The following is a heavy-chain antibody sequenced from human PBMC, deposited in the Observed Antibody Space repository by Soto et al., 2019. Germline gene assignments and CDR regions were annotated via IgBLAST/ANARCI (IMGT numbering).Heavy chain of an antibody. D-gene: IGHD6-19*01. V-gene: IGHV1-69*13. J-gene: IGHJ6*02. CDR2: IIPIFGTA. CDR3: ARARQQWLVLEWQELDYYYYGMDV. CDR1: GGTFSSYA. Sequence: SVKVSCKASGGTFSSYAISWVRQAPGQGLEWMGGIIPIFGTANYAQKFQGRVTITADESTSTAYMELSSLRSEDTAVYYCARARQQWLVLEWQELDYYYYGMDVWDQGTTVTVSS.